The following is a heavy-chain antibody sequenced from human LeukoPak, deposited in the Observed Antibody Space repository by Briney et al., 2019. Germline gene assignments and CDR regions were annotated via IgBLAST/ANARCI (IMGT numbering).Heavy chain of an antibody. D-gene: IGHD3-22*01. Sequence: GGSLRLSCAASGFTFSSYAMSWVRQAPGKGLEWVSAISGSCGSTYYADSVKGRFTISRDNSKNTLYLQMNSLRAEDTAVYYCAKSSYYYDSSGYYYGTYYFDYWGQGTLVTVSS. V-gene: IGHV3-23*01. J-gene: IGHJ4*02. CDR3: AKSSYYYDSSGYYYGTYYFDY. CDR1: GFTFSSYA. CDR2: ISGSCGST.